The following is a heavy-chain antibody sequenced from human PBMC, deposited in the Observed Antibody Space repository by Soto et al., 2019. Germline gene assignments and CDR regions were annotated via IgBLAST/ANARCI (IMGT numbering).Heavy chain of an antibody. V-gene: IGHV3-23*01. CDR3: ASLGVGDWANYYYYYGMDV. Sequence: PWGSLRLSCSATVFTFSVYAMTWVRQAPGKGLEWVSAVTANGGSTYSADSVKGRFTISRDNSKNTLFLQMNSLRAEDTAVYYCASLGVGDWANYYYYYGMDVWGQGTTVTVSS. CDR1: VFTFSVYA. CDR2: VTANGGST. D-gene: IGHD2-21*02. J-gene: IGHJ6*02.